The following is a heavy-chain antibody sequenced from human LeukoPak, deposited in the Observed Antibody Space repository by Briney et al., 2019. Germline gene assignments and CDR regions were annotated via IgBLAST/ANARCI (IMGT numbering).Heavy chain of an antibody. Sequence: ASVKVSCTASGGTFSSYAISWVRQAPGQGLEWMGGIIPIFGTANYAQKFQGRVTITADESTSTAYMELSSLRSEDTAVYYCARDFDGYCSGGSCYWFDPWGQGTLVTVSS. D-gene: IGHD2-15*01. CDR1: GGTFSSYA. CDR2: IIPIFGTA. V-gene: IGHV1-69*13. J-gene: IGHJ5*02. CDR3: ARDFDGYCSGGSCYWFDP.